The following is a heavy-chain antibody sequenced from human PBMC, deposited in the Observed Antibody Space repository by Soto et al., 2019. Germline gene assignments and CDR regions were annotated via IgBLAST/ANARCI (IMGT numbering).Heavy chain of an antibody. Sequence: SETLSLTCTVSGCSISSSNWWSWVGQPPGKGLEWIGEIYHSGSTNYNPSLKSRVTISVDKSKNQFSLKLSSVTAADTAVYYCARARRGFDYGDYVLDYWGQGTLVTVS. J-gene: IGHJ4*02. CDR2: IYHSGST. CDR1: GCSISSSNW. D-gene: IGHD4-17*01. V-gene: IGHV4-4*02. CDR3: ARARRGFDYGDYVLDY.